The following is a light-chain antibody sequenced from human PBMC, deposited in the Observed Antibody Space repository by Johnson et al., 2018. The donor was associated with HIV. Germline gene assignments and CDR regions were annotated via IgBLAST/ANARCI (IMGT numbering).Light chain of an antibody. CDR1: SSNIGNNY. Sequence: QSVLTQPPSVSAAPGQKVTISCSGSSSNIGNNYVSWYQQVPGTAPKLLIYENNKRPSGIPARFSGSKSGTSATLGITGLQTGDEADYYCGTWDSSLSAAYVFGTGTKVTVL. CDR3: GTWDSSLSAAYV. CDR2: ENN. J-gene: IGLJ1*01. V-gene: IGLV1-51*02.